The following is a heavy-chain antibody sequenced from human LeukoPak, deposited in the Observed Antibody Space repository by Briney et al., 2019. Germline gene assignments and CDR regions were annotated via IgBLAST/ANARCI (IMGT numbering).Heavy chain of an antibody. CDR1: GYTFTSYA. V-gene: IGHV1-8*01. Sequence: ASVKVSCKTSGYTFTSYAINWVRQATGQGLEWMEWMDPDSANTGFAQKFQGRLTLTRNTSTRAAYMELSSLTSEDTAVYYCGRGGEMATINYWGQGTLVTVSS. CDR3: GRGGEMATINY. J-gene: IGHJ4*02. D-gene: IGHD5-24*01. CDR2: MDPDSANT.